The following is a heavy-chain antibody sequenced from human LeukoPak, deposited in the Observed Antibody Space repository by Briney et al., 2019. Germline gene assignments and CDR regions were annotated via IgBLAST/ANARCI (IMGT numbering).Heavy chain of an antibody. V-gene: IGHV1-2*02. Sequence: ASVKGSWKASGDSFTGYDTNWVRQDPRKGLEWMGWINPKSGGTTYAQKFQGRLTLTRDTSISTAYMEVSRLKSDDTAVYYCARTNGGYEYNWGQGTRVIVSS. J-gene: IGHJ4*02. CDR1: GDSFTGYD. CDR2: INPKSGGT. CDR3: ARTNGGYEYN. D-gene: IGHD5-12*01.